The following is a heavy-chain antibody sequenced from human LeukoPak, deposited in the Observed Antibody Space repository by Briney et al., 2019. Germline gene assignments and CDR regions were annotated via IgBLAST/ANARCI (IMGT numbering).Heavy chain of an antibody. J-gene: IGHJ4*02. CDR1: GGSISSGGYY. CDR3: AREVLLHFDY. D-gene: IGHD2-8*02. CDR2: IYYSGST. Sequence: SETLSLTCTVSGGSISSGGYYWSWIRQHPGKGLEWIGYIYYSGSTYYNPSLKSRVTISVDTSKNQFSLKLSSVTAADTAVYYCAREVLLHFDYWGQGTLVTVSS. V-gene: IGHV4-31*03.